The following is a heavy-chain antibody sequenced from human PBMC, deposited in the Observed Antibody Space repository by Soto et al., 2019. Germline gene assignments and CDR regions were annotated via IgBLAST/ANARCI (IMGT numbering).Heavy chain of an antibody. CDR1: GYTFTSYA. Sequence: GASVKVSCKGSGYTFTSYAMHWVRQAPGQRLEWMGWINAGNGNTKYSQNFQGRVTITRDTSASTAYMELSSLRSEDTAVYYCAAGYGAQEAADYWGQGTLVTVSS. D-gene: IGHD4-17*01. CDR3: AAGYGAQEAADY. CDR2: INAGNGNT. J-gene: IGHJ4*02. V-gene: IGHV1-3*01.